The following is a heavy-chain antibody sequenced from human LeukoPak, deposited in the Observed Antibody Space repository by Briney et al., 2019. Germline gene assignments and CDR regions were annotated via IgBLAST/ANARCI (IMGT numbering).Heavy chain of an antibody. D-gene: IGHD6-19*01. J-gene: IGHJ4*02. V-gene: IGHV3-23*01. CDR1: GFTFSSYA. Sequence: PGGSLRLSCAASGFTFSSYAMSWVRQAPGKGLEWVSAISNSGGSTYYADSVKGRFAISRDNPKNTLYLQMNSLRAEDTAVYYCAKGLTYNSGSRGYFDYWGQGTLVTVSS. CDR2: ISNSGGST. CDR3: AKGLTYNSGSRGYFDY.